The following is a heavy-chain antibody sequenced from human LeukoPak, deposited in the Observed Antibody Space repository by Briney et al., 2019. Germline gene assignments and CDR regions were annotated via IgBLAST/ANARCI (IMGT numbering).Heavy chain of an antibody. Sequence: PSETLSLTCAVYGGSFRGYYWSWIRQPPGKGLEWIGEINHSGSTNYNPSLKSRVTISVDTSKNQFSLKLSSVTAADTAVYYCAVEPYCSGGSCYLPWGQGTLVTVSS. J-gene: IGHJ5*02. D-gene: IGHD2-15*01. CDR1: GGSFRGYY. CDR2: INHSGST. CDR3: AVEPYCSGGSCYLP. V-gene: IGHV4-34*01.